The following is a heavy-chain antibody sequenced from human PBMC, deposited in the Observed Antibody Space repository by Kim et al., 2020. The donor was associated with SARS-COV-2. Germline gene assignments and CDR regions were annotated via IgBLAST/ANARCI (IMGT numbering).Heavy chain of an antibody. CDR3: ARDKGIAVAGSGADY. J-gene: IGHJ4*02. D-gene: IGHD6-19*01. Sequence: PSLKGRVTISVDTSKNQFSLKLSSVTAADTAVYYCARDKGIAVAGSGADYWGQGTLVTVSS. V-gene: IGHV4-39*07.